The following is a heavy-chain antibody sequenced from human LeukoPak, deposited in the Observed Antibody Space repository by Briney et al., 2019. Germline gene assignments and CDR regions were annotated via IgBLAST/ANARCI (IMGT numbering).Heavy chain of an antibody. CDR3: ARLYGDYDDY. Sequence: PSETLSLTCTVSGGSISSSPYYWGWIRQPPGKGLEWIGSIHYGGSTYQNPSLKSRVTISVDTSKKQFSLKLSSVTAADTAVYYCARLYGDYDDYWGQGTLVTVSS. D-gene: IGHD4-17*01. CDR2: IHYGGST. CDR1: GGSISSSPYY. V-gene: IGHV4-39*01. J-gene: IGHJ4*02.